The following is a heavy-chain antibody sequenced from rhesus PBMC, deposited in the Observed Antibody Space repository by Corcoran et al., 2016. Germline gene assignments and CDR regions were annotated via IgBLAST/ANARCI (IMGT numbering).Heavy chain of an antibody. D-gene: IGHD4-29*01. J-gene: IGHJ4*01. CDR2: IRSKANGGTA. Sequence: EVQLVESGGGLVQPGGSLRPSCAASGFTFRDHYMYWVRQAPGKGVEWGGFIRSKANGGTAEYAASVQGRFTISRDDSKSIAYLQMNSLKTEDTAVYYCTRVYGSTIDYWGQGVLVIVS. CDR3: TRVYGSTIDY. CDR1: GFTFRDHY. V-gene: IGHV3-184*01.